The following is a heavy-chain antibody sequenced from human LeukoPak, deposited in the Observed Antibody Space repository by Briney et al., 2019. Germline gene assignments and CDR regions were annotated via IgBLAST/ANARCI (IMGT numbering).Heavy chain of an antibody. CDR3: ARDWTPRSVPGTDY. Sequence: GASVNVSCKASGFTFTSSAMQWVRQAPGQRLEWMGWINAGNGNTKYSQKFQGRVTITRDTSASTAYMELSSLRSEDTAVYYCARDWTPRSVPGTDYWGQGTLVTVSS. CDR2: INAGNGNT. V-gene: IGHV1-3*01. CDR1: GFTFTSSA. D-gene: IGHD6-19*01. J-gene: IGHJ4*02.